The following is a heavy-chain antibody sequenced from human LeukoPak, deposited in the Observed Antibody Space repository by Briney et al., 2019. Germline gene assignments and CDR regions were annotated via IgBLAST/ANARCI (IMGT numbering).Heavy chain of an antibody. CDR3: ARDYGRSRDYGMDV. J-gene: IGHJ6*02. CDR1: GFTFSSYW. D-gene: IGHD3-10*01. Sequence: GSLRLSCAASGFTFSSYWMHWVRQAPGKGLVWVSRINSDGSSTTYADSVKGRFTISRDNAKNTLYLQMNSLRAEDTAVYSCARDYGRSRDYGMDVWGQGTTVTVSS. V-gene: IGHV3-74*01. CDR2: INSDGSST.